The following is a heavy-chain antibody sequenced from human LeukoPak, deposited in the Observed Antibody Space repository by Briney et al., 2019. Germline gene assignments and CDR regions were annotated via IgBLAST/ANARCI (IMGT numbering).Heavy chain of an antibody. CDR3: AASVGATPSGDYYYYGMDV. CDR1: GGTFSSYA. CDR2: IIPILGIA. J-gene: IGHJ6*02. V-gene: IGHV1-69*04. D-gene: IGHD1-26*01. Sequence: GASVKVSCRASGGTFSSYAISWVRQAPGQGLEWMGRIIPILGIANYAQKFQERVTITRDMSTSTAYMELSSLRSEDTAVYYCAASVGATPSGDYYYYGMDVWGQGTTVTVSS.